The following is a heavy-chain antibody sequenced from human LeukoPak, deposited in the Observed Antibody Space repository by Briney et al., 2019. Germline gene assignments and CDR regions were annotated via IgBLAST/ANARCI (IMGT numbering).Heavy chain of an antibody. Sequence: PGGSLRLSCAASGFTVSSNYMSWVRQAPGKGLEWVSVIYSGGSTYYADSVKGRFTISRDNSKNTLYLQMNSLRAEDTAVYYCARDRLMRAAADDAFDIWGQGTMVTVSS. J-gene: IGHJ3*02. CDR1: GFTVSSNY. CDR2: IYSGGST. D-gene: IGHD6-25*01. V-gene: IGHV3-53*01. CDR3: ARDRLMRAAADDAFDI.